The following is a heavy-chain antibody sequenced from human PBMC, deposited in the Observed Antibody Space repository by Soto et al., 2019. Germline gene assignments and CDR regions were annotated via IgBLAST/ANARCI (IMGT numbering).Heavy chain of an antibody. CDR3: ARVWDSSSWYTGYYYYGMDV. V-gene: IGHV3-13*01. D-gene: IGHD6-13*01. Sequence: VGSLRLSCAASGFTFSSYDMHWVRQATGKGLEWVSAIGTAGDTYYPGSVKGRFTISRENAKNSLYLQMNSLRAGDTAVYYCARVWDSSSWYTGYYYYGMDVWGQGTTVTVS. J-gene: IGHJ6*02. CDR2: IGTAGDT. CDR1: GFTFSSYD.